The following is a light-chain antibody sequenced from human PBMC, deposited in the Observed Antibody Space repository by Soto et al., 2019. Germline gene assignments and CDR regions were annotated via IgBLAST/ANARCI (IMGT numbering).Light chain of an antibody. CDR1: QSISGW. CDR3: QQYDSFPWS. J-gene: IGKJ1*01. V-gene: IGKV1-5*01. Sequence: DIQMTQSPSTLSASVGDRVTITCRASQSISGWLAWYQQKPGKAPKILIYDASNLERGLTSRFSGSGSGTEFTLTISSLQPDDFATYYCQQYDSFPWSFGQGTKVDIK. CDR2: DAS.